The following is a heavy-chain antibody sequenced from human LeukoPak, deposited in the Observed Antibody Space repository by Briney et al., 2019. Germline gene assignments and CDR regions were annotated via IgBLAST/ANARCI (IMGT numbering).Heavy chain of an antibody. CDR1: GFTFSNYK. D-gene: IGHD1-26*01. V-gene: IGHV3-48*01. Sequence: GSLKLSCAASGFTFSNYKINGVRQAPGKGPEGVSYISSSSSTKYYADSGKGRFTISRHNANNSVFLQMNSLRAEDTAVYYCTREGLGWEPFDLWGQGALVTVSS. J-gene: IGHJ5*02. CDR2: ISSSSSTK. CDR3: TREGLGWEPFDL.